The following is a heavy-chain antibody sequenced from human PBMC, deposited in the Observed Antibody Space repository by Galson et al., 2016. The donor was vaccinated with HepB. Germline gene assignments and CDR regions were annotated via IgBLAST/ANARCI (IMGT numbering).Heavy chain of an antibody. CDR1: GFIVSSTY. Sequence: SLRLSCAASGFIVSSTYISWVRQAPGKGLDWVSIIYSGGRTYYADSVKGRFTISRDNFKNTLFLQMNSLRAKDTAMFYCASAGEAVHAFDIWGKGTTVIVSS. CDR2: IYSGGRT. J-gene: IGHJ3*02. CDR3: ASAGEAVHAFDI. V-gene: IGHV3-53*01. D-gene: IGHD3-16*01.